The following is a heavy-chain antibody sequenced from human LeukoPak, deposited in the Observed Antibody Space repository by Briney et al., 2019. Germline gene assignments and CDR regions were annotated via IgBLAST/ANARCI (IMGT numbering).Heavy chain of an antibody. Sequence: GESLKISCRGSGYSFTNYWIAWVRQMPGKTLEWMGIIYPGDSDTRYNPSFQGQVTISADKSISTAYLQWSSLKASDTAMYYCALRGAYDDRFDFWGQGTLGNVSS. CDR1: GYSFTNYW. V-gene: IGHV5-51*01. CDR3: ALRGAYDDRFDF. CDR2: IYPGDSDT. D-gene: IGHD5-12*01. J-gene: IGHJ4*02.